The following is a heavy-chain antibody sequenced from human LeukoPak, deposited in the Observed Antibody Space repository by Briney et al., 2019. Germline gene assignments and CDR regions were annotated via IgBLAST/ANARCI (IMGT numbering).Heavy chain of an antibody. Sequence: GGSLRLSCAASGFTFSSYSMNWVRQAPGKGLEWVSYISSSSSTIYYADSVKGRFTISRDNSKNTLYLQMNSLRAEDTAVYYCARVRTGVAFDIWGQGTMVTVSS. CDR2: ISSSSSTI. CDR3: ARVRTGVAFDI. CDR1: GFTFSSYS. D-gene: IGHD7-27*01. J-gene: IGHJ3*02. V-gene: IGHV3-48*01.